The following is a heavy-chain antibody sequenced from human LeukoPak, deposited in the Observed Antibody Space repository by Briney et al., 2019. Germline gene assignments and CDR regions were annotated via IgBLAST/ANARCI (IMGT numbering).Heavy chain of an antibody. J-gene: IGHJ2*01. CDR1: GFTFSSYS. V-gene: IGHV3-21*01. D-gene: IGHD3-3*01. CDR3: ARDPHKYYDFWSGYSFHWYFDL. Sequence: PGGSLRLSCAASGFTFSSYSMNWVRQAPGKGLEWVSSISSSSSYIYYADSVKGRFTISRDNAKNSLYLQMNSLRAEDTAVYYCARDPHKYYDFWSGYSFHWYFDLWGRGTLVTVSS. CDR2: ISSSSSYI.